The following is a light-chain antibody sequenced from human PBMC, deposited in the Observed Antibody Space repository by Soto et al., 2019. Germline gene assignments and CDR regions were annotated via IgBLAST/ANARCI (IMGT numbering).Light chain of an antibody. CDR2: VGY. CDR3: MKSLQTPRT. CDR1: QSLLHSDGYNY. Sequence: DILLTQSPLCLPVIPGEPASISCRSSQSLLHSDGYNYLDWFLKNPGQPPQLLIYVGYNRASVVPDRISGRGSGKDFTLKISRVEAEIVAIYYCMKSLQTPRTFGQGTKVEIK. J-gene: IGKJ1*01. V-gene: IGKV2-28*01.